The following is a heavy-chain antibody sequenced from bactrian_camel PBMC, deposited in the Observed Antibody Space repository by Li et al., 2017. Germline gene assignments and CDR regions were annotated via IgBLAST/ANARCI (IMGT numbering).Heavy chain of an antibody. V-gene: IGHV3-2*01. CDR3: AKDHPPLRNYGGTYYAELRDFDY. J-gene: IGHJ6*01. CDR1: GFTFSHYY. CDR2: INTEGTNT. Sequence: HVQLVESGGGLVQPGGSLRLSCAASGFTFSHYYMRWVRQAPGKGLEWVAKINTEGTNTNYADSAKGRFTISRDNAKNTVYQQLNDLKTEDTAMYYCAKDHPPLRNYGGTYYAELRDFDYGGQGTQVTVS. D-gene: IGHD2*01.